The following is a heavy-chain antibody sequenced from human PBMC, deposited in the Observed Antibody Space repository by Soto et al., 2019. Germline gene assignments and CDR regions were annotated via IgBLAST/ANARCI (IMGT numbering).Heavy chain of an antibody. CDR1: GGSISSGDYY. J-gene: IGHJ4*02. V-gene: IGHV4-30-4*01. D-gene: IGHD2-21*01. Sequence: SETLSLTCTVSGGSISSGDYYWSWIRQPPGKGLECIGYIYYSGSTYYNPSLKSRVTISVDTSKNQFSLKLSSVTAADTAVYYCARAVTCGAEMCYRGFWYFDYLGPGALVTVSS. CDR2: IYYSGST. CDR3: ARAVTCGAEMCYRGFWYFDY.